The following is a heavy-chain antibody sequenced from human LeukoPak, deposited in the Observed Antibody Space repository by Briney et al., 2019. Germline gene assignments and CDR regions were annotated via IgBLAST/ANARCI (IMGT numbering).Heavy chain of an antibody. V-gene: IGHV3-7*01. CDR1: GFTFSDYW. Sequence: GGSLRLSCTASGFTFSDYWITWVRQAPGKGLGWVANIKQDGSAKYYVDSVKGRFTISRDNAKNSLYLQMDSLRVEDTATYYCARWRGSTSERSDYWGQGTLVTVSS. CDR2: IKQDGSAK. D-gene: IGHD2-2*01. CDR3: ARWRGSTSERSDY. J-gene: IGHJ4*02.